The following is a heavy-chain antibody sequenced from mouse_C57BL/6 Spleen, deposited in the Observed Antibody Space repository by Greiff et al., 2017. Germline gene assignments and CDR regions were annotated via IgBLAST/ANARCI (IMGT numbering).Heavy chain of an antibody. J-gene: IGHJ4*01. CDR1: GFTFSDYG. CDR3: ARPLYYGSSFRAMDY. D-gene: IGHD1-1*01. Sequence: EVMLVESGGGLVKPGGSLKLSCAASGFTFSDYGMHWVRQAPEKGLEWVAYISSGSSTIYYADTVKGRFTISRDNAKNTLFLQMTSLRSEDTAMYYCARPLYYGSSFRAMDYWGQGTSVTVSS. CDR2: ISSGSSTI. V-gene: IGHV5-17*01.